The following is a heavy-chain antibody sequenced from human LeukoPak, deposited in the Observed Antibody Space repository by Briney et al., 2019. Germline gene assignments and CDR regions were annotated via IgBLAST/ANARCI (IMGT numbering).Heavy chain of an antibody. CDR2: ISWNSGSI. Sequence: SGGSLRLSCAASGFTFDDYAMHWVRQAPGKGLEWVSGISWNSGSIGYADSVKGRFTISRDNAKNSLYLQMNSLRSEDTAVYYCATERQGAFDIWGQGTMVTVSS. J-gene: IGHJ3*02. V-gene: IGHV3-9*01. D-gene: IGHD2-21*02. CDR1: GFTFDDYA. CDR3: ATERQGAFDI.